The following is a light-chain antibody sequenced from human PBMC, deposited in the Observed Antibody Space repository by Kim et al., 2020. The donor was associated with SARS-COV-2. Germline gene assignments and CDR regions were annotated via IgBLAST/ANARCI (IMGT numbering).Light chain of an antibody. CDR2: AAS. V-gene: IGKV1-8*01. CDR1: QGISSY. Sequence: ASTGDRVTISCRASQGISSYLAWYQQKPGKAPKLLIYAASTLQSGVPSRFSGSGSGTDFTLTISCLQSEDFATYYCQQYYSYPPTFGPGTKVDIK. CDR3: QQYYSYPPT. J-gene: IGKJ3*01.